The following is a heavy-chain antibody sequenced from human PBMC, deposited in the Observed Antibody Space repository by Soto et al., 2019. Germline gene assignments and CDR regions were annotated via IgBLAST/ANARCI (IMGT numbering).Heavy chain of an antibody. CDR1: GFSFSDSG. V-gene: IGHV3-48*01. CDR3: ARTRMEWALYFDN. J-gene: IGHJ4*02. CDR2: ISSSSRTI. D-gene: IGHD3-3*01. Sequence: EVQLVESGGGLIRPGGSLRLSCEASGFSFSDSGMNWVRRAPGKGLEWISYISSSSRTIYYAASVEGRFTVSRDNVKSSVHLQMNSLRGEDTGVYYCARTRMEWALYFDNWGRGTLVTVSS.